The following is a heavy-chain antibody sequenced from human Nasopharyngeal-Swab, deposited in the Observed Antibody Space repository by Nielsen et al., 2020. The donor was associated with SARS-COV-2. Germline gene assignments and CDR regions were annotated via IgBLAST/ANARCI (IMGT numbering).Heavy chain of an antibody. J-gene: IGHJ6*02. CDR3: ARDFYGSGSYYNAYGMDV. D-gene: IGHD3-10*01. Sequence: VRQAPGKGLEWEANIKQDGSEKYYVDSVKGRFTSSRDNAKNSLYLQMNSLRAEDTAVYYCARDFYGSGSYYNAYGMDVWGQGTTVTVSS. CDR2: IKQDGSEK. V-gene: IGHV3-7*01.